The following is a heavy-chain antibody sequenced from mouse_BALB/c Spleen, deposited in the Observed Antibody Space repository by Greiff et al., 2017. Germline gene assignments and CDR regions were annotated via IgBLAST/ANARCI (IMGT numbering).Heavy chain of an antibody. Sequence: EVMLVESGGGLVPPGGSLRLSCATSGFTFTDYYMSWVRQPPGKALEWLGFIRNKANGYTTEYSASVKGRFTISRDNSQSILYLQMNTLRAEDSATYYCARDHPSYDYDGGGYAMDYWGQGTSVTVSS. J-gene: IGHJ4*01. V-gene: IGHV7-3*02. CDR3: ARDHPSYDYDGGGYAMDY. CDR2: IRNKANGYTT. D-gene: IGHD2-4*01. CDR1: GFTFTDYY.